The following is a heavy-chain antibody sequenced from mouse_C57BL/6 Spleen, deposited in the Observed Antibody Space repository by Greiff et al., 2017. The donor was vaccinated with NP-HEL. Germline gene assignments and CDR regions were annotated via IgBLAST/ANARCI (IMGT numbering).Heavy chain of an antibody. J-gene: IGHJ4*01. V-gene: IGHV5-4*01. CDR1: GFTFSSYA. CDR2: ISDGGSYT. Sequence: EVMLVESGGGLVKPGGSLKLSCAASGFTFSSYAMSWVRQTPEKRLEWVATISDGGSYTYYPDNVKGRFTISRDNAKNNLYLQMSHLKSEDTAMYYCAREDGYPYAMDYWGQGTSVTVSS. D-gene: IGHD2-3*01. CDR3: AREDGYPYAMDY.